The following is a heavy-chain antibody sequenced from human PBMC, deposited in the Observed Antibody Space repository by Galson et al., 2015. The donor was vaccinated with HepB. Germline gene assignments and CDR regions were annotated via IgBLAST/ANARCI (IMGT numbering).Heavy chain of an antibody. CDR2: ISSSSSYI. J-gene: IGHJ6*03. CDR3: ARALYDFWSGYSTPDYYMDV. V-gene: IGHV3-21*01. CDR1: GFTFSTYT. D-gene: IGHD3-3*01. Sequence: SLRLSCAASGFTFSTYTMNWVRQAPGKGLEWVSSISSSSSYIYYADSVKGRFTISRDNAKNSLSLQMNSLRAEDTAVYYCARALYDFWSGYSTPDYYMDVWGKGTTVTVS.